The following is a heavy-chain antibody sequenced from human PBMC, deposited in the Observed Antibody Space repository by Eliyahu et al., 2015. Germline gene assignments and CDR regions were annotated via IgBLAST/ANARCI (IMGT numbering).Heavy chain of an antibody. J-gene: IGHJ4*02. CDR3: ARDGHVLEWLLYAFDY. Sequence: QVQLVESGGGVVQXGRSLRLSCAASGFTFXSCGLXWVRQAPGKGVGWXAVXWYDGSNKYYADSVKGRFTISRDNSKNTLYLQMNSLRAEDTAVYYCARDGHVLEWLLYAFDYWGQGTLVTVSS. D-gene: IGHD3-3*01. V-gene: IGHV3-33*01. CDR2: XWYDGSNK. CDR1: GFTFXSCG.